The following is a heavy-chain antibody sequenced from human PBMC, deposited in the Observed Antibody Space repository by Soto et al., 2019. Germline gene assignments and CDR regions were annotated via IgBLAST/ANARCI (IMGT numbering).Heavy chain of an antibody. D-gene: IGHD6-19*01. CDR3: TRDPVGFSGWTDY. CDR1: GFTFGDYA. V-gene: IGHV3-49*04. Sequence: PGGSLRLSCTASGFTFGDYAMSWVRQAPGKGLEWVGFIRSKAYGGTAEYAASVKGRFTISRDDSKSIAYLQMDSLKTEDAAVHYCTRDPVGFSGWTDYWGQGTLVTVSS. J-gene: IGHJ4*02. CDR2: IRSKAYGGTA.